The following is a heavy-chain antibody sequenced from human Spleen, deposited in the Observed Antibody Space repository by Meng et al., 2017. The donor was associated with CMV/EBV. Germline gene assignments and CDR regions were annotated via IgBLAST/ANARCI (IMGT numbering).Heavy chain of an antibody. CDR3: ARMGPALPYNWFDP. J-gene: IGHJ5*02. V-gene: IGHV1-69*02. CDR1: GGTFIKYT. CDR2: IVPFLDIA. Sequence: KDSGGTFIKYTISWVRQAPGQGLEWMGRIVPFLDIANYAQKFRGRITITADKSTNTTYMKLSSLSSDDTAVYYCARMGPALPYNWFDPWGQGTLVTVSS.